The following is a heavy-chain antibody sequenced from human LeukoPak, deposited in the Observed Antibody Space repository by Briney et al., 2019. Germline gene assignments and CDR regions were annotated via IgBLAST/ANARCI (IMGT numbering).Heavy chain of an antibody. D-gene: IGHD3-10*01. CDR3: ASGFGELYFDY. CDR2: IYYSGST. V-gene: IGHV4-59*01. Sequence: TETLSLTCTVSGGSISSYYWSWIRQPPGKGLEWIGYIYYSGSTNYNPSLKSRVTISVDTSKNQFSLKLSSVTAADTAVYYCASGFGELYFDYWGQGTLVTVSS. CDR1: GGSISSYY. J-gene: IGHJ4*02.